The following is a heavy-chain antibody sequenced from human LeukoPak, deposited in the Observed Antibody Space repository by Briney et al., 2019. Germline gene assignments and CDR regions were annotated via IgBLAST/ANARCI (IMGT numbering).Heavy chain of an antibody. CDR3: ARKYSGSYFDY. D-gene: IGHD1-26*01. V-gene: IGHV3-11*01. CDR2: ISSSGSTI. J-gene: IGHJ4*02. CDR1: GFTFGDYA. Sequence: GRSLRLSCTASGFTFGDYAMSWFRQAPGKGLEWVSYISSSGSTIYYADSVKGRFTISRDNAKNSLYLQMNSLRAEDTAVYYCARKYSGSYFDYWGQGTLVTVSS.